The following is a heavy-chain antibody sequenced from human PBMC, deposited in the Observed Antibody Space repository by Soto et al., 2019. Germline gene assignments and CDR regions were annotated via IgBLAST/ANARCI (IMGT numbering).Heavy chain of an antibody. Sequence: ASVKVSCKASGYTFTGYYMHWVRQAPGQGLEWMGWINPNSGGTNYAQKFQGWVTMTRDTSISTAYMELSRLRSDDTAAYYCARAPPYYDILTGADAFDIWGQGTMVTVSS. CDR3: ARAPPYYDILTGADAFDI. CDR1: GYTFTGYY. CDR2: INPNSGGT. J-gene: IGHJ3*02. V-gene: IGHV1-2*04. D-gene: IGHD3-9*01.